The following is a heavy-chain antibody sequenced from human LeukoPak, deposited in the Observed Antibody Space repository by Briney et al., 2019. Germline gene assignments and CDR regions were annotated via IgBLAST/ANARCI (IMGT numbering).Heavy chain of an antibody. D-gene: IGHD4-17*01. CDR2: IYYSGST. CDR1: GGSISSGGYS. CDR3: ARVQTKRYGDYGYYFDY. Sequence: KPSETLSLTCAVSGGSISSGGYSWSWIRQPPGKGLEWIGYIYYSGSTYYNPSLKSRVTISVDTSKNQFSLKLSSVTAADTAVYYCARVQTKRYGDYGYYFDYWGQGTLVTVSS. J-gene: IGHJ4*02. V-gene: IGHV4-30-4*07.